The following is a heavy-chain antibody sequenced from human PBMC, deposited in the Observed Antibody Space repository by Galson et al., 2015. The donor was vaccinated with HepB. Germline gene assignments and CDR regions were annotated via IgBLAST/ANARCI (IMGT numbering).Heavy chain of an antibody. Sequence: SLRLSCAASGFTFSTYGMHWVRQAPVKGLEWGAIIWYDGSNKNYADSVKGRFTISRDNPKNTVYLQMNSLRAEDTAVYYCAREGSSWLGYNGMDVWGQGTTVTVS. V-gene: IGHV3-33*08. J-gene: IGHJ6*02. CDR2: IWYDGSNK. CDR3: AREGSSWLGYNGMDV. CDR1: GFTFSTYG. D-gene: IGHD6-13*01.